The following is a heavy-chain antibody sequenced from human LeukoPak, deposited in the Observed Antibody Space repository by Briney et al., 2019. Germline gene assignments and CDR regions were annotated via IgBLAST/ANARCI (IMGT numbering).Heavy chain of an antibody. CDR3: ARHGGSYTFDY. CDR1: GGSISGYY. CDR2: ISYSGGT. V-gene: IGHV4-59*08. J-gene: IGHJ4*02. D-gene: IGHD1-26*01. Sequence: SGTLSLTCTVSGGSISGYYWSWIRRPPGKGLEWIGFISYSGGTNYNPSLKSRVTISVDTSKNQFSLKLNSVTAADTAVYYCARHGGSYTFDYWGQGTLVTVSS.